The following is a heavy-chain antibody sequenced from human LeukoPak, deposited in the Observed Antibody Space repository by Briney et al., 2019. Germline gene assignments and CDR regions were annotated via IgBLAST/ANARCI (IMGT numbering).Heavy chain of an antibody. CDR3: AKDMNVVVTAMDY. D-gene: IGHD2-21*02. V-gene: IGHV3-9*01. J-gene: IGHJ4*02. Sequence: SLRLSCAASGFTFDDYAMHWVRKAPGKGLEWVSGISWNSGSIGYADSVQGRFTISRDNAKNSLYLQMNSLRAEDTALYYCAKDMNVVVTAMDYWGQGTLVTVSS. CDR2: ISWNSGSI. CDR1: GFTFDDYA.